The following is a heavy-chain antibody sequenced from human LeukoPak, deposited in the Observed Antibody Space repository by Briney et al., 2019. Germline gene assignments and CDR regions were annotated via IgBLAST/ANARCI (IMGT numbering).Heavy chain of an antibody. CDR1: GFTFSSYP. Sequence: GGSLRLSCATSGFTFSSYPMHWVRQAPGKGLEWVSSISSRSSYIYYADSVKGRFTISRDNAKNSLYLQMNSLRAEDTAVYYCAREIRSSSVFDYWGEGTLVTVSS. D-gene: IGHD6-6*01. J-gene: IGHJ4*02. CDR3: AREIRSSSVFDY. V-gene: IGHV3-21*01. CDR2: ISSRSSYI.